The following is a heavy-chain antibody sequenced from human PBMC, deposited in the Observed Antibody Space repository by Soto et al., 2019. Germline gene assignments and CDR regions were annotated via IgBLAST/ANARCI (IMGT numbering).Heavy chain of an antibody. J-gene: IGHJ6*02. V-gene: IGHV5-51*01. CDR3: ARRGTQLWLDGEYYGMDV. CDR1: GYTFTSYW. Sequence: PGESLKISCKGSGYTFTSYWIGWVRQMPGKGLQWMGIIYPGDSDTRYSPSFQGRVTISVDKSISTAYLQWSSLQASDTAIYYCARRGTQLWLDGEYYGMDVWGQGTTVTVSS. CDR2: IYPGDSDT. D-gene: IGHD5-18*01.